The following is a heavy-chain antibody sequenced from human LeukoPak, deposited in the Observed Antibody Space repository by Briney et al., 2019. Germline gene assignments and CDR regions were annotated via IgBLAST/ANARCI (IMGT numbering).Heavy chain of an antibody. J-gene: IGHJ6*02. D-gene: IGHD6-13*01. CDR2: ISSSSSYI. CDR3: AKGRDSSTWYGMDV. Sequence: GGSLRLSCAASGFTFSSYSMNWVRQAPGKGLEWVSSISSSSSYIYYADSVKGRFTISRDNAKNSLYLHMNSLRAEDTALYYCAKGRDSSTWYGMDVWGQGTTVTVSS. CDR1: GFTFSSYS. V-gene: IGHV3-21*04.